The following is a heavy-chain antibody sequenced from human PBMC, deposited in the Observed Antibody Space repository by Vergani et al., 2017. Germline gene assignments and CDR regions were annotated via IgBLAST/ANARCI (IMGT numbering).Heavy chain of an antibody. J-gene: IGHJ3*02. CDR2: IIPIFGTA. Sequence: QVQLVQSGAEVKKPGSSVKVSCKASGGTFSSYAISWVRQAPGQGLEWMGRIIPIFGTANYAQKFQGRVTITADESTSTAYMELSSLRSEDTAVYYCARSPITIFGVFVLSNDAFDIWGQGTMVTVSS. CDR1: GGTFSSYA. D-gene: IGHD3-3*01. CDR3: ARSPITIFGVFVLSNDAFDI. V-gene: IGHV1-69*18.